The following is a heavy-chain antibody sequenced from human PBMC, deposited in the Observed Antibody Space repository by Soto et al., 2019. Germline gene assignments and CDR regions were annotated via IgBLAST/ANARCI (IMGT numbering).Heavy chain of an antibody. CDR1: GGSFSCYY. Sequence: LSLTCSVDGGSFSCYYWIWIRQPPGKGLEWIGEINHSGSTNYNPSLKSRVTISVDTSKNQFSLKLSSVTAADTAVYYCARLDYRMIYYYYYGMDVWGQGTTVTVSS. CDR2: INHSGST. J-gene: IGHJ6*02. CDR3: ARLDYRMIYYYYYGMDV. D-gene: IGHD4-4*01. V-gene: IGHV4-34*01.